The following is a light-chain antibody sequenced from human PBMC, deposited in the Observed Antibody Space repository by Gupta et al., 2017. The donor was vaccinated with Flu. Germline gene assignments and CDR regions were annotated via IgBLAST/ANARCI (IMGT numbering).Light chain of an antibody. CDR2: AAS. V-gene: IGKV1-39*01. J-gene: IGKJ2*01. CDR1: QGVSTY. CDR3: QQGVGVPHT. Sequence: DTQMTQSPFSLSASVGDRVTITCRASQGVSTYLNWYQQKPGQAPKLLISAASTVRSGFPSRFSGSGSVTDFTLSISSLQLEDYATYYCQQGVGVPHTFGQGTXVQIK.